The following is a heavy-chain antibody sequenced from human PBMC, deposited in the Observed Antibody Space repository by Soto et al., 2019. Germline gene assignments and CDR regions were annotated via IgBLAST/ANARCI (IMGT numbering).Heavy chain of an antibody. CDR3: ARYPTLTDYFFHGMDV. D-gene: IGHD4-17*01. J-gene: IGHJ6*02. CDR2: IYPGDSDT. Sequence: GESLKISCKGSGYTFTNYWIVWVRQIPGKGLEWMGIIYPGDSDTRYTPTFQGKVTISADRSISTAYLQWSRLKASDTGMYYCARYPTLTDYFFHGMDVWGQGTTVTVSS. CDR1: GYTFTNYW. V-gene: IGHV5-51*01.